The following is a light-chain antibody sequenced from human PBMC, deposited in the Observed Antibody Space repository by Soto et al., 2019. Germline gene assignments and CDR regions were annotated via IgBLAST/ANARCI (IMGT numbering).Light chain of an antibody. CDR1: QDINNF. V-gene: IGKV1-16*01. CDR2: SAS. CDR3: LQYDRFPAT. Sequence: DIQMTQSPSSLSASVGGRVTITCRASQDINNFLAWFQQKPGKAPKPLIYSASSLQDGVPSRFSGSGSGTHFTLIISSLQPEDFANYFCLQYDRFPATFGGGTRVDIE. J-gene: IGKJ4*01.